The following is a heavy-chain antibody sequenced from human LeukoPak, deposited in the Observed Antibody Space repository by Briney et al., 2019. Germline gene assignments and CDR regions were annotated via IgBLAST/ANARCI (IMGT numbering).Heavy chain of an antibody. CDR3: ASLYYGSGSYGRYNPPFDY. V-gene: IGHV1-2*06. D-gene: IGHD3-10*01. CDR1: GYTFTGYY. J-gene: IGHJ4*02. Sequence: ASVKVSCKASGYTFTGYYMHWVRQAPGQGLEWMGRINPNSGGTNHAQKFQGRVTMTRDTSISTAYMELSRLRSDDTAVYHCASLYYGSGSYGRYNPPFDYWGQGTLVTVSS. CDR2: INPNSGGT.